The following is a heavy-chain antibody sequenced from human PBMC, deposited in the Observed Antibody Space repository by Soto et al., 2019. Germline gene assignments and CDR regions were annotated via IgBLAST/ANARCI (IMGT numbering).Heavy chain of an antibody. J-gene: IGHJ4*02. CDR1: GFTFSSYA. CDR2: ISGSGGST. V-gene: IGHV3-23*01. CDR3: ARIFGVVIPRKYYFDY. D-gene: IGHD3-3*01. Sequence: GGSLRLSCAASGFTFSSYAMSWVRQAPGKGLEWVSAISGSGGSTYYADSVKGRFTISRDNSKNTLYLQMNSLRAEDTAVYYCARIFGVVIPRKYYFDYWGQGTLVTVSS.